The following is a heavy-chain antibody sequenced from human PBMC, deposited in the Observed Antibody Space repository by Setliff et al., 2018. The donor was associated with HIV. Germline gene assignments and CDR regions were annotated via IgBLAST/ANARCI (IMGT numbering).Heavy chain of an antibody. CDR2: INVGNGNT. J-gene: IGHJ3*02. CDR3: ARPQHLVDAFDT. V-gene: IGHV1-3*01. Sequence: ASVKVSCKASGYTFTSYVIHWVRQAPGQRLEWMGWINVGNGNTKYSQKFQGRVTITRDTSASTAYMELSSLRSEDTAVYFCARPQHLVDAFDTWGQGTMVTVSS. CDR1: GYTFTSYV.